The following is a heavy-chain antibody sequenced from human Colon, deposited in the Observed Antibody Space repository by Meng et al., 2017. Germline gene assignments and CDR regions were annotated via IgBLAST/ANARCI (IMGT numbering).Heavy chain of an antibody. J-gene: IGHJ1*01. D-gene: IGHD6-13*01. Sequence: EVQLVEYGGRLVKPGVSLRLSCAASGFTFSSYSMNWVRQAPGKGLERVSSISSSSSYIYYADSVKGRFTISRDNAKNSLYLQMNSLRAEDTAVYYCARDAQLVTGYFQHWGQGTLVTVSS. CDR2: ISSSSSYI. CDR3: ARDAQLVTGYFQH. CDR1: GFTFSSYS. V-gene: IGHV3-21*01.